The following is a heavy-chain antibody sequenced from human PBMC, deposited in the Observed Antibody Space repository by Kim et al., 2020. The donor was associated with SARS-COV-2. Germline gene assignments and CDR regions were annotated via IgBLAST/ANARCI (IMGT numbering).Heavy chain of an antibody. D-gene: IGHD3-10*01. CDR2: ISGSGDTI. CDR1: GFTFSTYE. J-gene: IGHJ4*02. Sequence: GGSLRLSCAASGFTFSTYEMNWVRQTPGKGLEWVSYISGSGDTIYYADFVKGRFTISRDNAQNTLYLQMNSLRAEDTAVYYCARDFSGRFGYYWGQGTLVTVSS. CDR3: ARDFSGRFGYY. V-gene: IGHV3-48*03.